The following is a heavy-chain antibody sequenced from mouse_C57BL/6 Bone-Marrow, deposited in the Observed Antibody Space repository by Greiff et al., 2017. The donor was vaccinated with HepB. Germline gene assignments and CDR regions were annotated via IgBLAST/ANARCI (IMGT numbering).Heavy chain of an antibody. Sequence: QVQLQQSGAELARPGASVKMSCKASGYTFTSYTMHWVKQSPGQGLEWIGYINPSSGYTKYNQKFKDKATLTADKSSSTAYMQLSSLTSEDSAVYYCARAEIYYYGSSYVWCAYWGQGTLVTVSA. CDR1: GYTFTSYT. CDR3: ARAEIYYYGSSYVWCAY. J-gene: IGHJ3*01. V-gene: IGHV1-4*01. D-gene: IGHD1-1*01. CDR2: INPSSGYT.